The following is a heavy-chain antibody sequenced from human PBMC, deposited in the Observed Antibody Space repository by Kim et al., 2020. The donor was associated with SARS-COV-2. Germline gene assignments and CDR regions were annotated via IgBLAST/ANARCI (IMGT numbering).Heavy chain of an antibody. V-gene: IGHV4-39*01. CDR1: GGSISSSSYY. D-gene: IGHD6-19*01. Sequence: SETLSLTCTVSGGSISSSSYYWGWIRQPPGKGLEWIGSIYYSGSTYYNPSLKSRVTISVDTSKNQFSLKLSSVTASDTAVYYCARHLAGGWERYYFDYWGQGTLVTVSS. CDR3: ARHLAGGWERYYFDY. CDR2: IYYSGST. J-gene: IGHJ4*02.